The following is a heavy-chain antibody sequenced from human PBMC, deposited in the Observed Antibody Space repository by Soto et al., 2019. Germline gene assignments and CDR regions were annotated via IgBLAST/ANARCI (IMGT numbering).Heavy chain of an antibody. D-gene: IGHD2-15*01. J-gene: IGHJ4*02. Sequence: GGSLRLSCAASGFTFSSYGMHWVRQAPGKGLEWVAVIWYDGSNKYYADSVKGRFTISRDNSKNTLYLQMNSLRAEDTAVYYCARDMGYCSGGSCYSSYFDYWGQGTLVTVSS. CDR1: GFTFSSYG. CDR2: IWYDGSNK. CDR3: ARDMGYCSGGSCYSSYFDY. V-gene: IGHV3-33*01.